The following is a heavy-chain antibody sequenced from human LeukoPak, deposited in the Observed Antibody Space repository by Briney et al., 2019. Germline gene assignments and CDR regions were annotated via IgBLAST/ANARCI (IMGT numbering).Heavy chain of an antibody. D-gene: IGHD5-12*01. CDR2: IIPILGIA. J-gene: IGHJ6*02. V-gene: IGHV1-69*04. Sequence: ASVKVSCKASGGTFSSYAISWVRQAPGQGLEWMGRIIPILGIANYAQKFQGRVTITADKSTSTAYMELSSLRSGDTAVYYCARGGGYDPSPYYYYGMDVWGQGTTVTVSS. CDR1: GGTFSSYA. CDR3: ARGGGYDPSPYYYYGMDV.